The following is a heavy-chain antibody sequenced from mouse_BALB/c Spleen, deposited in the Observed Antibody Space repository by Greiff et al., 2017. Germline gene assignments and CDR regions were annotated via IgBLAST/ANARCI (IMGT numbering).Heavy chain of an antibody. Sequence: DVKLQESGAELVKPGASVKLSCTASGFNIKDTYMHWVKQRPEQGLEWIGRIDPANGNTKYDPKFQGKATITADTSSNTAYLQLSSLTSEDTAVYYCASYGNWSWFAYWGQGTLVTVSA. J-gene: IGHJ3*01. D-gene: IGHD2-10*02. V-gene: IGHV14-3*02. CDR1: GFNIKDTY. CDR3: ASYGNWSWFAY. CDR2: IDPANGNT.